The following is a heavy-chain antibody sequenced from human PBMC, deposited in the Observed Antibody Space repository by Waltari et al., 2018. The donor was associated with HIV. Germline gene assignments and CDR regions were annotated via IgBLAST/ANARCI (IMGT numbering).Heavy chain of an antibody. CDR2: ISSTSFNI. CDR1: GFSFGAYA. CDR3: ARDTLNFFFGLDV. J-gene: IGHJ6*02. Sequence: EQLVESGGGLVHPGGSLKLSCAASGFSFGAYAMNWVRQAPGKGLEWIAYISSTSFNIKYADSVRGRFTISRDNTQNSLSLQMNNLIDEDTAKYFCARDTLNFFFGLDVWGHGTTVAVSS. V-gene: IGHV3-48*02.